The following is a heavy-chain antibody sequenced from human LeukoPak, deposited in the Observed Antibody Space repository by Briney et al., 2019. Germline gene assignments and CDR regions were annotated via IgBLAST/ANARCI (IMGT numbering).Heavy chain of an antibody. J-gene: IGHJ4*02. CDR1: GGSISSYY. CDR2: IYYSGST. V-gene: IGHV4-39*01. CDR3: ARHRADYDILTGYTFDY. Sequence: PSETLSLTCTVSGGSISSYYWGWIRQPPGKGLEWIGSIYYSGSTYYNPSLKSRVTISVDTSKNQFSLKLSSVTAADTAVYYCARHRADYDILTGYTFDYWGQGTLVTVSS. D-gene: IGHD3-9*01.